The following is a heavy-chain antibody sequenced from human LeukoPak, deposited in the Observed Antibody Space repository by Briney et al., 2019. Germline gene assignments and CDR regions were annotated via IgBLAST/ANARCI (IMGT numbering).Heavy chain of an antibody. CDR2: IRSKANSYAT. D-gene: IGHD5-18*01. J-gene: IGHJ4*02. CDR3: TRRPGYSYPFDY. V-gene: IGHV3-73*01. CDR1: GFTFSGSA. Sequence: GGSLRLSCAASGFTFSGSAMHWVRQASGKGLEWVGRIRSKANSYATAYAASVKGRLTISRDDSKNTAYLQMNSLKTEDTAVYYCTRRPGYSYPFDYWGQGTLVTVSS.